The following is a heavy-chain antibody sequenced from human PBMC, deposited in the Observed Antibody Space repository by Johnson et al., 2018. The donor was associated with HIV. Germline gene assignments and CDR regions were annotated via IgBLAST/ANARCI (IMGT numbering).Heavy chain of an antibody. CDR2: ISYDGSRS. V-gene: IGHV3-30-3*01. Sequence: QVQLVESGGGLVQPGRSLRLSCAASGFTFSSYAMHWVRQAPGKGLEWVAVISYDGSRSDYGASVKGRFTISRDNSKNILYLQMNSLRPEDTAVYYCARGEEMATILIWGQGTMVTVSS. D-gene: IGHD5-24*01. CDR1: GFTFSSYA. J-gene: IGHJ3*02. CDR3: ARGEEMATILI.